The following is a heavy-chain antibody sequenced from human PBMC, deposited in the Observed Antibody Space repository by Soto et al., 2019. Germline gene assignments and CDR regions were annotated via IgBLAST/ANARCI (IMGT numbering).Heavy chain of an antibody. CDR3: ASARKLEWLFGVPDY. Sequence: GGSLRLSCAASGFTFSSYVMHWVRQAPGKGLEWVAVIWYDGSNKYYADSVKGRFTISRDNSKNTLYLQMNSLRAEDTAVYYCASARKLEWLFGVPDYWGQGP. CDR1: GFTFSSYV. D-gene: IGHD3-3*01. J-gene: IGHJ4*02. V-gene: IGHV3-33*01. CDR2: IWYDGSNK.